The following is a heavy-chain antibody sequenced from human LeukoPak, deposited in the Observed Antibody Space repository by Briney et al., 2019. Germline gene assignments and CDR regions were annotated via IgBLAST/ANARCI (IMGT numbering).Heavy chain of an antibody. J-gene: IGHJ4*02. CDR3: ARGTVTAPDF. CDR2: ISHDGGIT. Sequence: GGSLRLSCAVSGFTFRGYGIHWVRQAPGKGLKWVAVISHDGGITYYADSVKGRFTISRDNSKNTLYLQMNSLRADDTAVYYCARGTVTAPDFWGQGTLVTVSS. CDR1: GFTFRGYG. V-gene: IGHV3-30*03. D-gene: IGHD4-17*01.